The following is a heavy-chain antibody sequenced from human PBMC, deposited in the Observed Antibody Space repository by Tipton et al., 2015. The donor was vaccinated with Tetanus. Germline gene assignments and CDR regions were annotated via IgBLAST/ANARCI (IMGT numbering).Heavy chain of an antibody. CDR2: IYPDDSRT. V-gene: IGHV5-51*01. Sequence: QLVQSGAEVKKPGESLKISCQGSGLTLSTYWIAWVRQMPGKGLEWMGFIYPDDSRTGLSPSFQGQVTISADKTISTAFLQWNSLKASATAVYYCARRGLGAAFDSRGQGTLLTVS. J-gene: IGHJ5*01. D-gene: IGHD6-13*01. CDR3: ARRGLGAAFDS. CDR1: GLTLSTYW.